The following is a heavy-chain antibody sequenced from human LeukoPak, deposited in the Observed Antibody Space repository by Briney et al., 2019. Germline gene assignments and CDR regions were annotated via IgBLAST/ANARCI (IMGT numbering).Heavy chain of an antibody. Sequence: GRSLRLSCTASGFTFGDYAMSWVRQAPGKGLEWVGFIRSKAYGGTTEYAASVKGRFTISRDDSKSIAYLQMNSLKTEDTAVYYCTRGGVDSSGYQSDYWGQGTLVTASS. J-gene: IGHJ4*02. CDR3: TRGGVDSSGYQSDY. CDR1: GFTFGDYA. V-gene: IGHV3-49*04. CDR2: IRSKAYGGTT. D-gene: IGHD3-22*01.